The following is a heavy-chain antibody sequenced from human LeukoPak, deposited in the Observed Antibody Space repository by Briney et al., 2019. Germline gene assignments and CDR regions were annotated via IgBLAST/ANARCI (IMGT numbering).Heavy chain of an antibody. CDR2: RWYDGSNK. CDR3: ARDQQYCSGGSCYSGNWFDP. Sequence: PGGSLGLSCAASGFTFNSYGMHWVRQAPGKGLEWVAVRWYDGSNKYYTDSVKGRFSISRDNSKNTLYLQMDTLRAEDTAVYYCARDQQYCSGGSCYSGNWFDPWGQGTLVTVSS. J-gene: IGHJ5*02. D-gene: IGHD2-15*01. CDR1: GFTFNSYG. V-gene: IGHV3-33*01.